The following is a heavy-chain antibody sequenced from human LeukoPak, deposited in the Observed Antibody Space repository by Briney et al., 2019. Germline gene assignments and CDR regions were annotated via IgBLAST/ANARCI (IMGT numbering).Heavy chain of an antibody. Sequence: QSGGSLRLSCEASGFTFGHFYMSWIRQAPGKGLEWVAVISYDGSNKYYADSVKGRFTISRDNSKNTLYLQMNSLRAEDTAVYYCAKGRAGNYYYDSSDYWGQGTLVTVSS. CDR2: ISYDGSNK. CDR3: AKGRAGNYYYDSSDY. CDR1: GFTFGHFY. J-gene: IGHJ4*02. D-gene: IGHD3-22*01. V-gene: IGHV3-30*18.